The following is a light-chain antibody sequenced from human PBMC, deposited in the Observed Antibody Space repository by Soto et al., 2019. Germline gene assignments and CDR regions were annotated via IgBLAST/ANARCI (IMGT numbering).Light chain of an antibody. J-gene: IGLJ1*01. CDR2: DVS. Sequence: QSVLTQPASVSGSPGQSITIFCTGTSSDVGGYKYVSWYQQHPGKAPKFMIYDVSIRPSGVSNRFSGSKSGNTASLTISGLQAEGEADYYCCSYTSSRRYVFGTGTKVTVL. V-gene: IGLV2-14*01. CDR3: CSYTSSRRYV. CDR1: SSDVGGYKY.